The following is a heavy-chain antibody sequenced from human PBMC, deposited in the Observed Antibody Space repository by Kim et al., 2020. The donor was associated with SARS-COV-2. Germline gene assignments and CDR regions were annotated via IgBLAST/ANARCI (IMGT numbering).Heavy chain of an antibody. CDR1: GGTFSSYA. D-gene: IGHD2-2*01. J-gene: IGHJ5*02. Sequence: SVKVSCKASGGTFSSYAISWVRQAPGQGLEWMGGIIPIFGTANYAQKFQGRVTITADESTSTAYMELSSLRSEDTAVYYCAKVDCSSTSCYLFDNWFDPWGQGTLVTVSS. V-gene: IGHV1-69*13. CDR3: AKVDCSSTSCYLFDNWFDP. CDR2: IIPIFGTA.